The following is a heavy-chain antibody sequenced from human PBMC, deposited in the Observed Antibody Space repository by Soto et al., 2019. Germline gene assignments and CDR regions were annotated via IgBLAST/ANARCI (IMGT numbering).Heavy chain of an antibody. CDR1: GYTFTSYA. D-gene: IGHD3-3*01. V-gene: IGHV1-3*01. CDR2: INAGNGNT. CDR3: VGDDFWSGPLGFDP. Sequence: ASVKVSCKASGYTFTSYAMHWVRQAPGQRLEWMGWINAGNGNTKYSRKFQGRVTITRDTSASTAYMELSSLRSEDTAVYYCVGDDFWSGPLGFDPWGQGTRVTVSS. J-gene: IGHJ5*02.